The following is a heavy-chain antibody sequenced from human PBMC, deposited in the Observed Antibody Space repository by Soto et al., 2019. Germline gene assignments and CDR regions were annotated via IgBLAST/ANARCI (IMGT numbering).Heavy chain of an antibody. CDR2: IYYSGRT. Sequence: PSETLSLTCTVTGGSINSEDYYWSWIRQPPGKGLEWIGNIYYSGRTYYNPSLKSQVSISIDTSNNHFSLKLTSVTAADTAVYYCAREILTIQVGGTTSSSPFDVWGQGTPVTVSS. CDR3: AREILTIQVGGTTSSSPFDV. CDR1: GGSINSEDYY. V-gene: IGHV4-30-4*01. D-gene: IGHD1-26*01. J-gene: IGHJ3*01.